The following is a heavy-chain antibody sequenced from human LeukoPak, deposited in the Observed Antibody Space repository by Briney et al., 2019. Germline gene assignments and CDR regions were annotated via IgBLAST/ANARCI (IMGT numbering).Heavy chain of an antibody. V-gene: IGHV3-23*01. J-gene: IGHJ4*02. Sequence: GGSLRLSCAASGFTFSSSAMSWVRQAPGKGLEWVSTIPNSGGSTYYADSVKGRFTISRDNSKNTVYLQVNSLRAADTAVYYCAKDASCSNWGQGTLVTVSS. CDR1: GFTFSSSA. CDR2: IPNSGGST. D-gene: IGHD3-10*02. CDR3: AKDASCSN.